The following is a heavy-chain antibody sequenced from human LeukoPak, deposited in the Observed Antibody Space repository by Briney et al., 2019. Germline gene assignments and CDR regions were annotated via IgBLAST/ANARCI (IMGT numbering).Heavy chain of an antibody. J-gene: IGHJ5*02. CDR1: GGSFSGYY. V-gene: IGHV4-4*07. Sequence: PSETLSLTCAVYGGSFSGYYWSWIRQPAGKGLEWIGRIYTSGSTSYNPSLESRVTLSVDTSKNQFSLKLSSVTAADTAVYYCAREKWLVNNWFDPWGQGTLVTVSS. CDR3: AREKWLVNNWFDP. D-gene: IGHD6-19*01. CDR2: IYTSGST.